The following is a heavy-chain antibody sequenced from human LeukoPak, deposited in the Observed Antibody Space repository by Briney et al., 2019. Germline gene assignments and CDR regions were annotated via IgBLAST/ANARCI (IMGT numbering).Heavy chain of an antibody. Sequence: PGGSLRLSCAASGFTFSSYAMSWVRQAPGKGLEWVSAISGGGGSTYYADSVKGRFTISRDNSKNTLYLQMNSLRAEDTAVYYCAKYPLAAAAAYYFDYWGQGTLVTVSS. CDR1: GFTFSSYA. CDR3: AKYPLAAAAAYYFDY. D-gene: IGHD6-13*01. V-gene: IGHV3-23*01. J-gene: IGHJ4*02. CDR2: ISGGGGST.